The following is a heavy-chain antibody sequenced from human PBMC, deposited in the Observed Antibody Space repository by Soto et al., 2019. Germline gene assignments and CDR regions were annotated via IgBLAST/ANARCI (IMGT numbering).Heavy chain of an antibody. V-gene: IGHV4-39*01. Sequence: SETLSLTCIVSGESISSSSYYWGWIRQPPGKGLEWIGSIYYSGHTYYNPSFKSRVTISIDTSKNQFSLKLSSVTATDTAVYYCARQRTTVVTQAYFDHWGQGALVTSPQ. CDR1: GESISSSSYY. CDR3: ARQRTTVVTQAYFDH. CDR2: IYYSGHT. J-gene: IGHJ4*02. D-gene: IGHD2-21*02.